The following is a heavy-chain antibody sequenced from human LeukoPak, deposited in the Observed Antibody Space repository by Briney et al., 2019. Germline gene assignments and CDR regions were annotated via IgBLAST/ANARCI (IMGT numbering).Heavy chain of an antibody. CDR2: IIPILGIA. V-gene: IGHV1-69*02. J-gene: IGHJ5*02. Sequence: SGKVCCKASGGTFSSYTISWVRQAPGQGLEWMGRIIPILGIANYAQKFQGRVTITADKSTSTDYMELSSLRSEDTAVYYCARALGYYGSGSSNWFDPWGQGTLVTVSS. CDR3: ARALGYYGSGSSNWFDP. CDR1: GGTFSSYT. D-gene: IGHD3-10*01.